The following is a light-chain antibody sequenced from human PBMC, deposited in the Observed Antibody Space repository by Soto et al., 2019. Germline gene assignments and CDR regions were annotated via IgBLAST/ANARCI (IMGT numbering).Light chain of an antibody. V-gene: IGKV1-5*03. CDR2: KAS. CDR3: QQYYGSPYT. CDR1: QSINIW. Sequence: DIQLTQSPSTLSASVGDRVTITCRASQSINIWLAWYQQKPGKAPKLLMYKASSLEGGVPSTFSGSGSGTEFTLTISRLQPDDFATYYCQQYYGSPYTFGQGTKLEI. J-gene: IGKJ2*01.